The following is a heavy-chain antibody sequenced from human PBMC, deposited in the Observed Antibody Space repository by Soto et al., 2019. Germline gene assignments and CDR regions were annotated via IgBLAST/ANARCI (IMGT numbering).Heavy chain of an antibody. J-gene: IGHJ6*02. CDR3: AHRALLDPLDYYYCGMDV. CDR1: GFSLSTSGVG. CDR2: IYWDDDK. V-gene: IGHV2-5*02. D-gene: IGHD2-2*02. Sequence: QITLKESGPTLVKPTQTLTLTCTFSGFSLSTSGVGVGWIRQPPGKALEWLALIYWDDDKRYSPSLKSRLTITKDTPKNQVVLTMTNMDPVDTATYYCAHRALLDPLDYYYCGMDVWGQGTTVTVSS.